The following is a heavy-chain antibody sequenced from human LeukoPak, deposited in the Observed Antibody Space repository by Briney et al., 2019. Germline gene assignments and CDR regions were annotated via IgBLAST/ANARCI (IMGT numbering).Heavy chain of an antibody. Sequence: ASVKVSCKASAGTFSSYAISWVRQAPGQGLEWMGRIIPILGIANYAQKFQGRVTITAYKSTSTAYMELSSLRSEDTAVYYCARMGAADYLVDCWGQGTLVTVS. J-gene: IGHJ4*02. D-gene: IGHD1-26*01. CDR3: ARMGAADYLVDC. CDR2: IIPILGIA. CDR1: AGTFSSYA. V-gene: IGHV1-69*04.